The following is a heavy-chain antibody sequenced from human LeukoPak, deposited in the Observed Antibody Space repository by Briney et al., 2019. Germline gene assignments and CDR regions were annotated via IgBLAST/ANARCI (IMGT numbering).Heavy chain of an antibody. D-gene: IGHD2-2*01. CDR2: IYYSGST. CDR1: GGSISSYY. CDR3: ARVGVPAAFDY. Sequence: SETLSLTCTVSGGSISSYYWSWIRQPPGKGLEWIGYIYYSGSTNYNPSLKSRVTISVDTSKNQFPLKLSSVTAADTAVYYCARVGVPAAFDYWGQGTLVTVSS. V-gene: IGHV4-59*01. J-gene: IGHJ4*02.